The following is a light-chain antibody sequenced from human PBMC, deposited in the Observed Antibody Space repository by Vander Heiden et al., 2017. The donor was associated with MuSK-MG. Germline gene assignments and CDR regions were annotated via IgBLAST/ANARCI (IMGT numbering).Light chain of an antibody. CDR3: QQDGSSPGT. V-gene: IGKV3-20*01. CDR2: GAS. CDR1: QSVSSSY. Sequence: ESVLTQSPGTLSFSPGERATLPCRASQSVSSSYLAWYQQKPGQAPRLLIYGASSRATGIPDRFSGSGSGTDFTLTISRLEPEDFAVYYCQQDGSSPGTFGQGTKVEIK. J-gene: IGKJ1*01.